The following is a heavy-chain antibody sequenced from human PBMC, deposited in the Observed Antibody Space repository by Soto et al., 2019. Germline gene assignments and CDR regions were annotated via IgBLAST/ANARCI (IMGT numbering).Heavy chain of an antibody. CDR1: GLTLSSYW. D-gene: IGHD6-19*01. J-gene: IGHJ4*02. V-gene: IGHV3-7*03. Sequence: GGSLRLSCAASGLTLSSYWMSWVRQAPGKGLAWVANIKQDGRETYYVDSVKGRFTISIDNAKNSLYLQMNSLRAEDTAVYTWAKDFNDAVVKDYWGQVTLVTVSS. CDR2: IKQDGRET. CDR3: AKDFNDAVVKDY.